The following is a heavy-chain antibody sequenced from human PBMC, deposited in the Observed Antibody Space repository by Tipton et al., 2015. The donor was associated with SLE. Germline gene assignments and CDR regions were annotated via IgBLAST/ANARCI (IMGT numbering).Heavy chain of an antibody. V-gene: IGHV4-30-4*08. CDR1: GDSISNGDDY. J-gene: IGHJ2*01. Sequence: TLSLTCTVSGDSISNGDDYWSWIRQPPGKGLEWIGNIYYGGGTYYNPSLESRVTISVDTSKNQFSLKLSSVTAADTAVYYCARDRRGWYFDLWGRDTLVTVSS. D-gene: IGHD1-14*01. CDR3: ARDRRGWYFDL. CDR2: IYYGGGT.